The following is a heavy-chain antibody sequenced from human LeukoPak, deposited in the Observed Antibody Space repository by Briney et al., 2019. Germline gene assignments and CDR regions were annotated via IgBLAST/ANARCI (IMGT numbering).Heavy chain of an antibody. CDR2: ISAYNGNT. CDR3: ARDQRYSYGSFYEVAAFDI. J-gene: IGHJ3*02. CDR1: GYTFTSYG. D-gene: IGHD5-18*01. Sequence: GASVKVSCKASGYTFTSYGVSWVRQAPGQGLEWMGWISAYNGNTNYAQKLQGRVTMTTDTSTSTAYMELRSLRSDDTAVYYCARDQRYSYGSFYEVAAFDIWGQGTMVTVSS. V-gene: IGHV1-18*01.